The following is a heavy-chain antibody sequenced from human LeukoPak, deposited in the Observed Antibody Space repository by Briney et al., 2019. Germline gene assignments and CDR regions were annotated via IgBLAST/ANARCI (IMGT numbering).Heavy chain of an antibody. CDR3: ARDHSGSYAFDY. Sequence: GGSLRLSCAASGFTFSSYAMSWVRQAPGKGLEWVSVIYSGGSTYYADSVKGRFTISRDNSKNTLYLQMNSLRAEDTAVYYCARDHSGSYAFDYWGQGTLVTVSS. D-gene: IGHD1-26*01. CDR2: IYSGGST. CDR1: GFTFSSYA. J-gene: IGHJ4*02. V-gene: IGHV3-66*01.